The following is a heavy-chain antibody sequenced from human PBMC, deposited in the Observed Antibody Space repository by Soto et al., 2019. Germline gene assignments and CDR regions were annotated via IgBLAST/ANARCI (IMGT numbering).Heavy chain of an antibody. V-gene: IGHV3-9*01. CDR1: GVTFDYYA. D-gene: IGHD6-19*01. CDR2: ISWNSGSI. Sequence: GGSLRLSCAASGVTFDYYAMHWVRQAPGKGLEWVSGISWNSGSIGYADSVKGRFTISRDNAKNSLYLQMNSLRAEDTALYYCAKDTVKGIAVAGWFDPWGQGTLVTVSS. CDR3: AKDTVKGIAVAGWFDP. J-gene: IGHJ5*02.